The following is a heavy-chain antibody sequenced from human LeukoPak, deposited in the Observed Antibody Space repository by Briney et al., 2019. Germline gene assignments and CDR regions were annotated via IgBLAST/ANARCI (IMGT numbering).Heavy chain of an antibody. D-gene: IGHD4-23*01. CDR1: GFTFSSYW. CDR3: ASSPGYGGNSLSENYFDY. V-gene: IGHV3-66*01. J-gene: IGHJ4*02. Sequence: GGSLRLSCAASGFTFSSYWMHWVRQAPGKGLEWVSVIYSGGSTYYADSVKGRFTISRDNSKNTLYLQMNSLRAEDTAVYYCASSPGYGGNSLSENYFDYWGQGTLVTVSS. CDR2: IYSGGST.